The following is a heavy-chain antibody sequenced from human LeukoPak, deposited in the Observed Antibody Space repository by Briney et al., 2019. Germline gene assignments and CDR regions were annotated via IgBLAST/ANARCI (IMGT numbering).Heavy chain of an antibody. CDR1: GYTFTGYY. Sequence: ASVKVSCKASGYTFTGYYMRWVRQAPGQGLEWMGWINPNSGGTNYAQKFQGRVTMTRDTSISTAYMELSRLRSDDTAVYYCARRWASWELRLFDYWGQGTLVTVSS. V-gene: IGHV1-2*02. D-gene: IGHD1-26*01. CDR3: ARRWASWELRLFDY. CDR2: INPNSGGT. J-gene: IGHJ4*02.